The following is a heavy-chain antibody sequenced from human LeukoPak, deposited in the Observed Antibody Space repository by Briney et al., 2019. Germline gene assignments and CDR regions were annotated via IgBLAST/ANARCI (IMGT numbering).Heavy chain of an antibody. J-gene: IGHJ4*02. CDR3: ARSPLGYCSGGSCHFDY. V-gene: IGHV3-7*01. D-gene: IGHD2-15*01. Sequence: GGSLRLSCAASGFTFSSYWMSWVRQAPGKGLEWVANIKQDGSEKYYVDSVKGRFTISRDNSKNTLYLQMNSLRAEDTAVYYCARSPLGYCSGGSCHFDYWGQGTLVTVSS. CDR2: IKQDGSEK. CDR1: GFTFSSYW.